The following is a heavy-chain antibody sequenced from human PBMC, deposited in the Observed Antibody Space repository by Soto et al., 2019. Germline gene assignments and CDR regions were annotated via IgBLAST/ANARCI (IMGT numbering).Heavy chain of an antibody. CDR3: AKDLYGDPRRDV. Sequence: GGSLRLSCAASGFTFSSYAMSWVRQAPGKGLEWVSAISGSGGSTYYADSVKGRFAISRDNSKNTLYLQMNSLRAEDTAVYYCAKDLYGDPRRDVWGQRTTVTVSS. D-gene: IGHD4-17*01. V-gene: IGHV3-23*01. CDR1: GFTFSSYA. J-gene: IGHJ6*02. CDR2: ISGSGGST.